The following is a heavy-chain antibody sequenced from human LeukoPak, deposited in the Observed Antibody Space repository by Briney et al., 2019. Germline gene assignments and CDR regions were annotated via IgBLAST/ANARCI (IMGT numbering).Heavy chain of an antibody. CDR1: GFSVSDNY. D-gene: IGHD3-10*01. CDR2: IWYDGNYQ. V-gene: IGHV3-33*08. J-gene: IGHJ5*02. CDR3: ARDVVRGLNWFDP. Sequence: SGGSLRLSCAASGFSVSDNYMSWVRQAPGKGLEWVAVIWYDGNYQYYADSVKGRFTISRDNSKSTLYLEMNSLRVEDTAVYYCARDVVRGLNWFDPWGQGVLVTVSS.